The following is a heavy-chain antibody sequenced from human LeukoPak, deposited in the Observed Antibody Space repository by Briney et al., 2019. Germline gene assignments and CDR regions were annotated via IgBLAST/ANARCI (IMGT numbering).Heavy chain of an antibody. Sequence: GGSLRLSCSASGFTIRDSAMTWVRQAPGKGLEWVSTISGSGGSTYSADSVKGRVTISRDNSKNTLYLQMNSLRAEDTAVYYCARKGYYYDSSGHSSFDYWGQGTLVTVSS. CDR3: ARKGYYYDSSGHSSFDY. D-gene: IGHD3-22*01. CDR1: GFTIRDSA. V-gene: IGHV3-23*01. J-gene: IGHJ4*02. CDR2: ISGSGGST.